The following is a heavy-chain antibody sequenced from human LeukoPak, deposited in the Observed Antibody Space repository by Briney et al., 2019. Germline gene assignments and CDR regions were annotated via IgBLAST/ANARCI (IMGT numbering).Heavy chain of an antibody. CDR1: GFTFSSYN. Sequence: KSGGSLRLSYAASGFTFSSYNMNWVRQAPGKGLEWVSSISSSSSYIYYADSLKGRFTISRDNANNSLYLQMNSLRAEDTAVYYCARDLGQYGDYSFDYWGQGTLVTVSS. V-gene: IGHV3-21*01. D-gene: IGHD4-17*01. CDR2: ISSSSSYI. J-gene: IGHJ4*02. CDR3: ARDLGQYGDYSFDY.